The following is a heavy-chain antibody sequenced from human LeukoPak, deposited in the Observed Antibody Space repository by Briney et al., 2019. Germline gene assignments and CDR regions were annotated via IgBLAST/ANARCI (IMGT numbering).Heavy chain of an antibody. V-gene: IGHV1-8*03. D-gene: IGHD6-13*01. J-gene: IGHJ4*02. CDR1: GYTFTSYD. CDR2: MNPNSGNT. CDR3: ARLHSSSWYLYYFDY. Sequence: GASAKVSCKASGYTFTSYDINWVRQATGQGLEWMGWMNPNSGNTGYAQKFQDRVTITRNTSISTAYMELSSLRSEDTAVYYCARLHSSSWYLYYFDYWGQGTLVTVSS.